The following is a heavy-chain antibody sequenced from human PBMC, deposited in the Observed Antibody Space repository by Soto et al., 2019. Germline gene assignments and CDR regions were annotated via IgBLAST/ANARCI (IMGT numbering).Heavy chain of an antibody. CDR2: ISSNGGST. CDR1: GFTFSSYA. V-gene: IGHV3-64D*08. Sequence: PGGSLRLSCSASGFTFSSYAMHWVRQAPGKGLEYVSAISSNGGSTYYADSVKGRFTISRDNSKNTLYLQMSSLRAEDTAVYYWVKEWVSAIAAAGTPYSAGPFDYWGQGTPVTVSS. J-gene: IGHJ4*02. D-gene: IGHD6-13*01. CDR3: VKEWVSAIAAAGTPYSAGPFDY.